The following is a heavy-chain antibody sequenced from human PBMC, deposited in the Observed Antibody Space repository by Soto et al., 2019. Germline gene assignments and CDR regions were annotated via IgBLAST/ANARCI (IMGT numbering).Heavy chain of an antibody. CDR3: ASLTDVTGTDY. D-gene: IGHD1-20*01. V-gene: IGHV1-69*02. CDR1: GGTFSSYT. J-gene: IGHJ4*02. Sequence: QVQLVQSGAEVKKPGSSVKVSCKASGGTFSSYTISWVRQAPGQGLAWMGRIIPILDITNYAQKFQGRVSITADKSTSTAYMELSSLRSEDTAVYYCASLTDVTGTDYWGQGTLVTVSS. CDR2: IIPILDIT.